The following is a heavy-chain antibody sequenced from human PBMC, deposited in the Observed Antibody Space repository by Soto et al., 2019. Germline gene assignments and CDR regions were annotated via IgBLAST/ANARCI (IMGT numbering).Heavy chain of an antibody. CDR2: ISGSGATT. Sequence: PGGSLRLSCAASGFTFSIYAMSWVRQAPGKGLEWVSGISGSGATTYYAESVRGRFTVSRDNSKKTVFLQMNRLRAEDTARYYCAKELWPEDSWGRGTLVTVSS. D-gene: IGHD2-21*01. J-gene: IGHJ4*02. CDR1: GFTFSIYA. V-gene: IGHV3-23*01. CDR3: AKELWPEDS.